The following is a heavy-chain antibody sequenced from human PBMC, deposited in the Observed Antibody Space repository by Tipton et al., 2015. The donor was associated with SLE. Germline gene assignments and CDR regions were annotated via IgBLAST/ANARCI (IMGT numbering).Heavy chain of an antibody. V-gene: IGHV4-61*09. CDR1: GGSISTGTYY. D-gene: IGHD7-27*01. CDR3: ARGQSPGASFHL. CDR2: IYNSGNT. J-gene: IGHJ1*01. Sequence: TLSLTCTVSGGSISTGTYYWSWIRQPAGKGLEWIGHIYNSGNTNYNPSLKSRVTISVDTSKNQFSLNLSSVTAADTAVYYCARGQSPGASFHLWGQGTLVTVSS.